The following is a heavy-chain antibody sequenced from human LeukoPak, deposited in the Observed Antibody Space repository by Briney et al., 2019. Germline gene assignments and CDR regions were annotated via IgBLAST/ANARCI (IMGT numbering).Heavy chain of an antibody. CDR1: GFTFSSYG. CDR2: IWYDGSNK. CDR3: ASSPSIAARLDY. J-gene: IGHJ4*02. Sequence: GGSLRLSCAASGFTFSSYGMHWVRQAPGKGLEWVAVIWYDGSNKYYADSVKGRFTISRDNSKNTLYLQMNSLRAEDTAVYYCASSPSIAARLDYWGQGTLVTVSS. V-gene: IGHV3-33*01. D-gene: IGHD6-6*01.